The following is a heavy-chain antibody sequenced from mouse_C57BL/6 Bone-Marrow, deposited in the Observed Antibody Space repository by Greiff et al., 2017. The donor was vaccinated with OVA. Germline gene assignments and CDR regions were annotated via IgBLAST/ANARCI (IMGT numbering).Heavy chain of an antibody. CDR2: IWSGGST. CDR1: GFSLTSYG. CDR3: AREGTYNNCIRGYAMDY. V-gene: IGHV2-2*01. D-gene: IGHD2-5*01. Sequence: QVLLQQSGPGLVQPSQSLSITCTVSGFSLTSYGVHWVRQSPGKGLEWLGLIWSGGSTVYNAAFISRLSISKDNSKSQVFFKMNRLQADDTAIYYCAREGTYNNCIRGYAMDYWGQGTSVTVSS. J-gene: IGHJ4*01.